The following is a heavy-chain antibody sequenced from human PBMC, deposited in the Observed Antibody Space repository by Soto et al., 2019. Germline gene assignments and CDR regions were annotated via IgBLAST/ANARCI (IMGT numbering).Heavy chain of an antibody. J-gene: IGHJ5*02. Sequence: PGRSLRLSCAASGFTFSSYAMSWVRQAPGKGLEWVSAISGSGGSTYYADSVKGRFTISRDNSKNTLYLQMNSLRAEDTAVYYCARTYCSGGSCYSGGWFDPWGQGTLVTVSS. CDR2: ISGSGGST. CDR1: GFTFSSYA. CDR3: ARTYCSGGSCYSGGWFDP. V-gene: IGHV3-23*01. D-gene: IGHD2-15*01.